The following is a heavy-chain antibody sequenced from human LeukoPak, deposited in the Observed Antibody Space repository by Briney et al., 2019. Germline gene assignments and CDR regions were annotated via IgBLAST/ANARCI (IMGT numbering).Heavy chain of an antibody. D-gene: IGHD2-2*02. J-gene: IGHJ6*03. CDR3: AREEVSVVPAAITPGALYYYYYYYMDV. Sequence: ASVKVSCKASGYTFTSYDINWVRQATGQGLEWMGWMNPNSGNTGYAQKFQGRVTMTRNTSISTAYMELSSLRSEDTAVYYCAREEVSVVPAAITPGALYYYYYYYMDVWGKGTTVTVSS. CDR2: MNPNSGNT. CDR1: GYTFTSYD. V-gene: IGHV1-8*01.